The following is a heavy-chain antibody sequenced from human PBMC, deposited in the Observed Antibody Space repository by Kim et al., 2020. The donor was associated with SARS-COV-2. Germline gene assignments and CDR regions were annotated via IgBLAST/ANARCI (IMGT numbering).Heavy chain of an antibody. CDR2: IYYSGST. CDR3: ARLRGEGYGYGYKAREYYYMDV. V-gene: IGHV4-59*08. CDR1: GGSISSYY. D-gene: IGHD5-18*01. Sequence: SETLSLTCTVSGGSISSYYWSWIRQPPGKGLEWIGYIYYSGSTNYNPSLKSRVTISVDTSKNQFSLKLSSVTAADTAVYYCARLRGEGYGYGYKAREYYYMDVWGKGTTVTVSS. J-gene: IGHJ6*03.